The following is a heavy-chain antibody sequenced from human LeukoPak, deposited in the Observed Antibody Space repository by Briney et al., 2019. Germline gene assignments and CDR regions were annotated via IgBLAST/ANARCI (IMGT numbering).Heavy chain of an antibody. CDR1: GFTFDDYG. D-gene: IGHD6-19*01. Sequence: GGSLRLSCAASGFTFDDYGMSWVRQAPGKGLEWVSGINWNGGSTGYADSEKGRFTISRDNAKNSLYLQMNSLRAGDTALYYCARGWSVAGNYYFDYWGQGTLVTVSS. J-gene: IGHJ4*02. V-gene: IGHV3-20*04. CDR3: ARGWSVAGNYYFDY. CDR2: INWNGGST.